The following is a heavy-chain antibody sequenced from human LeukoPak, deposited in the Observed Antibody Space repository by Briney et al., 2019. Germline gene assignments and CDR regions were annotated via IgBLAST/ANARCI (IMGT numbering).Heavy chain of an antibody. D-gene: IGHD3-22*01. Sequence: GGSLRLSCVASGFTFSTYGMRWVRQAPGKGLEWVSSIGGGGADKYYADSVKGRFTISRDNSKNTLSLQMNSLRAEDTAVYYCARDRNYDSSGYYYPYFDYWGQGTLVTVSS. CDR1: GFTFSTYG. CDR3: ARDRNYDSSGYYYPYFDY. V-gene: IGHV3-23*01. CDR2: IGGGGADK. J-gene: IGHJ4*02.